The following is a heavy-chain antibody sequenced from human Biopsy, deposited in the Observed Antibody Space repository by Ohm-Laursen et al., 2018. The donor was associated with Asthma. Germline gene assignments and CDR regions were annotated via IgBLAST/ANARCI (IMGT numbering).Heavy chain of an antibody. V-gene: IGHV1-18*01. D-gene: IGHD3-10*01. CDR3: ARAVDYSHYYGIDV. CDR1: GYTFNSAG. J-gene: IGHJ6*02. CDR2: ISVYNGNT. Sequence: GASVKVSCKISGYTFNSAGITWVRQAPGQGLEWMGWISVYNGNTRVAQKLQDRVTTITDTSTSTAYMELRSLRSDDTAVYFCARAVDYSHYYGIDVWGQGTTVTVS.